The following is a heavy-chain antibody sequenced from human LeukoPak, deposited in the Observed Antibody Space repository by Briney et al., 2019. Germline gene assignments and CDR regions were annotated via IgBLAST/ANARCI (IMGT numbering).Heavy chain of an antibody. CDR1: GFTFSSYS. Sequence: GGSLRLSCAASGFTFSSYSMHWVRQAPGKGLEWVALTSYDGSNKYYADSVKGRFTISRDNSKNTLYLQMNSLRAEDTAVYYCAKVLGGTDYWGQGTLVTVSS. CDR3: AKVLGGTDY. J-gene: IGHJ4*02. D-gene: IGHD3-10*01. CDR2: TSYDGSNK. V-gene: IGHV3-30-3*01.